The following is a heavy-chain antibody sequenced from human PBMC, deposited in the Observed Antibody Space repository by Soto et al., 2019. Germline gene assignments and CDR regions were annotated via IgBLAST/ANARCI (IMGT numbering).Heavy chain of an antibody. D-gene: IGHD3-16*01. J-gene: IGHJ6*02. V-gene: IGHV1-69*12. CDR2: IIPIFPKP. CDR3: ARDKDRQQLCGNYYYGIDV. CDR1: GGTFGNSA. Sequence: QVQLVQSGAEVKKPGSSVTVSCKASGGTFGNSAISWVRQAPGQGLEWMGGIIPIFPKPDYAQKFQGRVTITADEYTSIAYMELTSLRSEDTAVYYCARDKDRQQLCGNYYYGIDVWGQGTTVTVSS.